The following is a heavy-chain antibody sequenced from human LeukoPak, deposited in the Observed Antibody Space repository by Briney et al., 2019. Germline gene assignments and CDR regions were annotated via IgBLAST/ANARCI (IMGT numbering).Heavy chain of an antibody. CDR2: IVVGSGNT. J-gene: IGHJ5*02. Sequence: SVKVSCKASGFTFTSSAVQWVRQARGQRLEWIGWIVVGSGNTNYAQRFQERVTITRDMSTSTAYMELSSLRSEDTAVYYCAAGGVTTIDWFDPWGQGTLVTVSS. V-gene: IGHV1-58*01. D-gene: IGHD5-12*01. CDR1: GFTFTSSA. CDR3: AAGGVTTIDWFDP.